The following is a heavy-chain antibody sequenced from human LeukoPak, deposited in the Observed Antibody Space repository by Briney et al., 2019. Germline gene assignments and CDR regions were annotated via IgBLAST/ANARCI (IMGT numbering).Heavy chain of an antibody. Sequence: ASVKVSCKASGYTFTGYYMHWVRQAPGQGLEWMGWINPNSGGTNYAQKFQGRVTMTRDTSISTAYMELSRLRSDDTAVYYCARVPITMVRGGNMDVWGKGTTVTVSS. CDR1: GYTFTGYY. V-gene: IGHV1-2*02. D-gene: IGHD3-10*01. CDR3: ARVPITMVRGGNMDV. CDR2: INPNSGGT. J-gene: IGHJ6*03.